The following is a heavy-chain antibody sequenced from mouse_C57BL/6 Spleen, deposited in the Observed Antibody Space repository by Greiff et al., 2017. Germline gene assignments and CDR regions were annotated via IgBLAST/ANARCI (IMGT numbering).Heavy chain of an antibody. CDR1: GYTFTDYE. D-gene: IGHD1-1*01. V-gene: IGHV1-15*01. Sequence: QVQLQQSGAELVRPGASVTLSCKASGYTFTDYEMHWVKQTPVHGLEWIGAIDPETGGTAYNQKFKGKAILTADTSSSTAYMELRSLTSEDSAVYYCTGDGSSYGYAMDYWGQGTSVTVSS. CDR3: TGDGSSYGYAMDY. CDR2: IDPETGGT. J-gene: IGHJ4*01.